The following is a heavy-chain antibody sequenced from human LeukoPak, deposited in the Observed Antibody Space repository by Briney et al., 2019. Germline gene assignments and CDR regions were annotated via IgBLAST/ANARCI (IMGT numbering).Heavy chain of an antibody. J-gene: IGHJ4*02. Sequence: KPSETLSLTCTVSGGSISSYYWSWIRQPPGKGLEWIGYIYYSGSTNYNPSLKSRVTISVDTSKNQFSLKLSSVTAADTAVYYCARGLYLYSSGWYGYWGQGTLVTVSS. CDR2: IYYSGST. CDR3: ARGLYLYSSGWYGY. CDR1: GGSISSYY. D-gene: IGHD6-19*01. V-gene: IGHV4-59*08.